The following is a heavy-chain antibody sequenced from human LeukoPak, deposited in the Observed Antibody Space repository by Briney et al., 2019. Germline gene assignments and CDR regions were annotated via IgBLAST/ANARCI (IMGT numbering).Heavy chain of an antibody. D-gene: IGHD1-14*01. CDR1: GFTFSNAW. V-gene: IGHV3-15*01. J-gene: IGHJ3*02. CDR3: ASYNDRDAFNI. Sequence: GGSLRLSCAASGFTFSNAWMSWVRQAPGKGLEWVGLIKNKLDGGTTDYAAPVKGRFTISRDDSRNTLYLQMNSLKSEDTAMYYCASYNDRDAFNIWGRGTMVTVSS. CDR2: IKNKLDGGTT.